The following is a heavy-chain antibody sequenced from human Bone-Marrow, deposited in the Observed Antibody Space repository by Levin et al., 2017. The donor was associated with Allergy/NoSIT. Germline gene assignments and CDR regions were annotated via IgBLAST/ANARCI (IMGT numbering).Heavy chain of an antibody. CDR2: IKQDGSEK. D-gene: IGHD6-19*01. J-gene: IGHJ4*02. CDR3: ARGSASSFDS. Sequence: SCEASGFNFNIFYMGWVRQAPGKGLEWVAYIKQDGSEKSYVDSVKGRFTISRENTKNSLSLQMNSLGAGDTAVYFCARGSASSFDSWGQGTLVTVSS. CDR1: GFNFNIFY. V-gene: IGHV3-7*01.